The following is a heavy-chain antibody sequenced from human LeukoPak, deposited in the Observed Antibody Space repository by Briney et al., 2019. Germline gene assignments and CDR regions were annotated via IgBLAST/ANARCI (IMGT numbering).Heavy chain of an antibody. CDR2: IYYSGST. Sequence: KTSETLSLTCTVSGGSISSTSYYWGWIRQPPGKGLEWMGSIYYSGSTYYNPSLKSRLTISVDTSKNQFSLKLSSVTAADTAIYYCARDKGHYDVDYWGQGTLVTVSS. CDR3: ARDKGHYDVDY. D-gene: IGHD3-16*01. J-gene: IGHJ4*02. V-gene: IGHV4-39*07. CDR1: GGSISSTSYY.